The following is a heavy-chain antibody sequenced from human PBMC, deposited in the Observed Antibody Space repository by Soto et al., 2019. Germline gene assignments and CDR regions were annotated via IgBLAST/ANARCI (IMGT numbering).Heavy chain of an antibody. CDR1: GFTFTTYA. CDR2: ISGSGDRT. D-gene: IGHD3-3*01. V-gene: IGHV3-23*01. J-gene: IGHJ5*02. Sequence: PGGSLRLSCAASGFTFTTYAMNWVRQAPGKGLEWVSGISGSGDRTFYADSVKGRFTISRDNFKRVVYLQMNSLRVGDTAIYYCAKGETYDDFWSAWAPERGNGPDWLDPWGQGPLVTVSS. CDR3: AKGETYDDFWSAWAPERGNGPDWLDP.